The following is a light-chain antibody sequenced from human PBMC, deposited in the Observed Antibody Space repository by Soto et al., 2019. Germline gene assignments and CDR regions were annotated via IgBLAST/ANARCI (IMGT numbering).Light chain of an antibody. J-gene: IGKJ4*01. V-gene: IGKV4-1*01. CDR3: QQYYVTPPT. Sequence: DIVMTQSPDSLDVSLGERATINCKSSQSVLFSSNSKNALAWYQQRPGQPPKLLIYWASTRESGVPDRFSGSRSGTDFTLTINTLQAEDVAVYYCQQYYVTPPTFGGGTKVEIK. CDR1: QSVLFSSNSKNA. CDR2: WAS.